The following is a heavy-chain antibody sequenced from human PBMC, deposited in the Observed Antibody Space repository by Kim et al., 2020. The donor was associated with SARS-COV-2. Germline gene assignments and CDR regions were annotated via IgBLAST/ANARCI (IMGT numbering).Heavy chain of an antibody. CDR2: ISSDGGTT. J-gene: IGHJ4*02. Sequence: GGSLRLSCSVSGFTFSYYAMHWVRQAPGKGLEYVSVISSDGGTTYYADSLKDRFTISRDNSKNTMYLQMSSLRLEDTAVYYCVRGTGDWGQGTLVTVSS. D-gene: IGHD3-16*01. CDR1: GFTFSYYA. V-gene: IGHV3-64*03. CDR3: VRGTGD.